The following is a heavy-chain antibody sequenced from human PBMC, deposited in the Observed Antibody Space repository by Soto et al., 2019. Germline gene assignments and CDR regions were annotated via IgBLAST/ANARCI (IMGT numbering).Heavy chain of an antibody. J-gene: IGHJ6*02. V-gene: IGHV1-46*01. CDR3: ARDSLQWLVV. CDR1: GYTFTSYY. CDR2: INPSGGST. D-gene: IGHD6-19*01. Sequence: QVQLVQSGAEVKKPGASVKVSCKASGYTFTSYYMHWVRQAPGQGLEWMGIINPSGGSTSYAQKFQGRVTMTXDTSTSTXYXXXSSLRSEDTAVYYCARDSLQWLVVWGQGTTVTVSS.